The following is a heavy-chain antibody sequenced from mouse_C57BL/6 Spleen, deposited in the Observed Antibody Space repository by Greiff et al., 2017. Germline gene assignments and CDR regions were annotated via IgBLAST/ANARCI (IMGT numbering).Heavy chain of an antibody. D-gene: IGHD2-4*01. V-gene: IGHV1-64*01. CDR2: IHPNSGST. Sequence: VQLQQPGAELVKPGASVKLSCKASGYTFTSYWMHWVKQRPGQGLEWIGMIHPNSGSTNYNEKFKSKATLTVDKSSSTAYMQLSSLTSEDSAVYYCARKGYYDYSFDYWGQGTTLTVSS. CDR1: GYTFTSYW. J-gene: IGHJ2*01. CDR3: ARKGYYDYSFDY.